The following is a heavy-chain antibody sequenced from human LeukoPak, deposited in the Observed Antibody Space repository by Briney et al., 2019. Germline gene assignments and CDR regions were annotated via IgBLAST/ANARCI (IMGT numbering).Heavy chain of an antibody. V-gene: IGHV3-33*01. J-gene: IGHJ3*02. CDR2: IWYDGSNK. CDR1: GFTFSSYG. Sequence: PGGSLRLSCAASGFTFSSYGMHWVRQAPGKGLEWVAVIWYDGSNKYYADSVKGRFTISRDNSKNTLYLQMNSLRAEDTAVYYCARDVGLERRRNNDAFDIWGQGTMVTVSS. CDR3: ARDVGLERRRNNDAFDI. D-gene: IGHD1-1*01.